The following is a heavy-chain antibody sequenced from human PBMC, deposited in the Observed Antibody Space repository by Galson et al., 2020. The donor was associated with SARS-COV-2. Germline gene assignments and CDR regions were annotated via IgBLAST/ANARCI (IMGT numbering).Heavy chain of an antibody. CDR1: GFTFSYFA. J-gene: IGHJ6*02. Sequence: TGGSLRLSCAASGFTFSYFAMNWVRQAPGKGLAWVSSISVTGDNSYYADSVKGRFTISRDNSGSTLYLQINSLRADDTAVYYCAKDHESYGMDVWGQGTTVTVSS. CDR3: AKDHESYGMDV. V-gene: IGHV3-23*01. CDR2: ISVTGDNS.